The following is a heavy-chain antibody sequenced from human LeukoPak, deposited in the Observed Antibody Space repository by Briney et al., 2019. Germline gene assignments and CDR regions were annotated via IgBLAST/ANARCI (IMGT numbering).Heavy chain of an antibody. CDR3: AKDPYRASSGLVDY. Sequence: GGSLRLSCAASGFTFSKYWMQWVRQAPGKGLVWVSHINSDGSSTTYADSVKGRFTISRDNAKNTLYLQMNSLRAEDTAVYYCAKDPYRASSGLVDYWGQGTLVTVSS. CDR1: GFTFSKYW. CDR2: INSDGSST. D-gene: IGHD5-12*01. J-gene: IGHJ4*02. V-gene: IGHV3-74*03.